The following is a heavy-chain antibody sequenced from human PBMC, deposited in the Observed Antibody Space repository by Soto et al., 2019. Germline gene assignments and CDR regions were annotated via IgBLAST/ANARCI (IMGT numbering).Heavy chain of an antibody. D-gene: IGHD3-22*01. J-gene: IGHJ3*02. CDR2: MSSRSDYI. CDR3: ARRYYYDTENRDAFDI. CDR1: GFTFSTYS. V-gene: IGHV3-21*01. Sequence: EVQLVESGGGLVKPGGSLRLSCVASGFTFSTYSMNWVRQAPGKGLEWVSSMSSRSDYIFYADSVKGRFTISRDNAKNSLYLQMNRLRAEDTAVYYCARRYYYDTENRDAFDIWGQGTLVTVSS.